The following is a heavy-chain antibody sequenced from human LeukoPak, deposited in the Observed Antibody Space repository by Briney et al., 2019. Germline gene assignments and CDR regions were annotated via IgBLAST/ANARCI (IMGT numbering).Heavy chain of an antibody. Sequence: GGSLRLSCATSGFNFHRYTIHWVRHAPGKGLEWVSLAGWAGGTTYYSDSVRGRFTISRDSGRNSVYLQMNSLTTGDTAFYFCAKELDTMFFDYWGQGALVTVSS. CDR2: AGWAGGTT. CDR3: AKELDTMFFDY. CDR1: GFNFHRYT. J-gene: IGHJ4*02. D-gene: IGHD3-10*02. V-gene: IGHV3-43*01.